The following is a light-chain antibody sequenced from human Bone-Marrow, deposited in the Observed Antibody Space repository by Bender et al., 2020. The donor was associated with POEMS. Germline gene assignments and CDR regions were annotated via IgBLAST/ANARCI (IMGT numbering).Light chain of an antibody. V-gene: IGLV2-8*01. J-gene: IGLJ2*01. Sequence: QSALTQSPSASGSPGQSVTISCTGTSTDIGAHNYFAWYQQHPGKAPKLIISDVNQRPPGVPDRFSASKSGTTASLTVSGLQPEDEADYYCSAYGGSDHFVLLGGGTKLTVL. CDR2: DVN. CDR3: SAYGGSDHFVL. CDR1: STDIGAHNY.